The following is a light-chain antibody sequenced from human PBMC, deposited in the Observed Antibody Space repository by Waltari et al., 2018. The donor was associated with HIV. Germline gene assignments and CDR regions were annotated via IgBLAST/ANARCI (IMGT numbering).Light chain of an antibody. CDR3: QQYNNWPPLT. Sequence: EIVMTQSPATLSVSPGERATLSCRARQSVSSNLAGYQKKPVQGPRLLIYGASTRATGIPARFSGSGSGTEFTLTISSLQSEDFAVYYCQQYNNWPPLTFGGGTKVEIK. V-gene: IGKV3-15*01. CDR2: GAS. J-gene: IGKJ4*01. CDR1: QSVSSN.